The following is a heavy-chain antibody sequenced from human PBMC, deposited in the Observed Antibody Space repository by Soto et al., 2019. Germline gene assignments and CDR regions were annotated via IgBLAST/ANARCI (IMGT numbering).Heavy chain of an antibody. J-gene: IGHJ6*02. D-gene: IGHD3-3*01. CDR2: ISYDGSNK. Sequence: GGALRLSCADSGFTCISYAIHCFRHSPVKWLEWVAVISYDGSNKYYADSVKGRFTISRDNSKNTLYLQMNSLRAEDTAVYYCARAYDFWSGYFFYYGMDVWGQGTTVTVSS. V-gene: IGHV3-30-3*01. CDR1: GFTCISYA. CDR3: ARAYDFWSGYFFYYGMDV.